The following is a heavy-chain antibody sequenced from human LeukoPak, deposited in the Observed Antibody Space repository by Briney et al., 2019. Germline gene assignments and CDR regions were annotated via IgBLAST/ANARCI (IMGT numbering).Heavy chain of an antibody. V-gene: IGHV1-18*04. CDR2: ISAYNGNT. CDR3: ERENPRGIRGGDGMYYFDY. CDR1: GYTFTSYG. J-gene: IGHJ4*02. D-gene: IGHD2-21*02. Sequence: ASVKVSCKASGYTFTSYGISWVRQAPGQGLEWMGWISAYNGNTNDAQKLQGRVTMTTDTSTSTAYMELRSLRSDDTAVYYCERENPRGIRGGDGMYYFDYWGQGTLVTVSS.